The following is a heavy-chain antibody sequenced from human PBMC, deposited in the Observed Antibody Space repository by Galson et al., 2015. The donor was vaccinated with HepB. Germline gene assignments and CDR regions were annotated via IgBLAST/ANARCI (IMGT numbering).Heavy chain of an antibody. CDR2: ISSSSSYT. CDR1: GFTFSDYY. CDR3: ARVLDFGFDGGDYAFDY. V-gene: IGHV3-11*05. J-gene: IGHJ4*02. D-gene: IGHD3-16*01. Sequence: SLRLSCAASGFTFSDYYMSWIRQAPGKGLEWVSYISSSSSYTNYADSVKGRFTISRDNAKNSLYLQMNSLRAEDTAVYYCARVLDFGFDGGDYAFDYWGQGTLVTVSS.